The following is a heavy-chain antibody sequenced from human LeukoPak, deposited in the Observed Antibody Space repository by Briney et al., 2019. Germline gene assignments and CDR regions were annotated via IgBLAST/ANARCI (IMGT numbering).Heavy chain of an antibody. CDR2: MYTSGST. J-gene: IGHJ6*03. CDR3: AREVRSTYYYYMDV. V-gene: IGHV4-61*02. CDR1: GGSISSGNYY. Sequence: SETLSLTCTVSGGSISSGNYYRSWIRQPAGKGLEWIGRMYTSGSTNYNPSLKSRVTISVDTSKNQFSLKLSSVTAADTAVYYCAREVRSTYYYYMDVWGKGTTVTVSS.